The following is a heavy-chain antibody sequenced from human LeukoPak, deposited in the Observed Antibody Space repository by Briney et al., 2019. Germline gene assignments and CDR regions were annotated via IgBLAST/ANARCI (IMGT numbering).Heavy chain of an antibody. J-gene: IGHJ4*02. CDR2: IWSDGSQQ. Sequence: GRSLRLSCAASGFTFRSYGMHWVRQAQGKGLEWVAVIWSDGSQQHYADSVEGRFTISRDNSKNTLYLQMNSLRVDDTAVYYCARSSDSSDLGYWGQGTLVTVSS. CDR3: ARSSDSSDLGY. D-gene: IGHD6-25*01. V-gene: IGHV3-33*01. CDR1: GFTFRSYG.